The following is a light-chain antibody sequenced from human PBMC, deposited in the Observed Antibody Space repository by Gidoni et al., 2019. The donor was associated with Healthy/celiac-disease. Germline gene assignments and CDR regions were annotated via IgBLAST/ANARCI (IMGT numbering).Light chain of an antibody. CDR2: DVS. Sequence: HSALTQPASVSGSPGQSITISCTGTSSDVGGYNYFSWYQQHPGKAPKLMIYDVSNRPSWVSNRFSGSKSGNTDSLTISGLQAEDEADYYCSSYTSSSTVVFGGWTKLTVL. CDR1: SSDVGGYNY. J-gene: IGLJ2*01. V-gene: IGLV2-14*01. CDR3: SSYTSSSTVV.